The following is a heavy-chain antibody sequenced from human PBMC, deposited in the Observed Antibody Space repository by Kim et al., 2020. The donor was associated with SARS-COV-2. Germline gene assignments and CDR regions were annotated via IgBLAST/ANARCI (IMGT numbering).Heavy chain of an antibody. J-gene: IGHJ4*02. Sequence: GESLRLSCAASGFTFSSYSMNWVRQAPGKGLEWVSSISSSSSYIYYADSVKGRFTISRDNAKNSLYLQMNSLRAEDTAVYYCARDFYDYVWGSYRQTSPNDYWGQGTLVTVSS. D-gene: IGHD3-16*02. V-gene: IGHV3-21*01. CDR3: ARDFYDYVWGSYRQTSPNDY. CDR1: GFTFSSYS. CDR2: ISSSSSYI.